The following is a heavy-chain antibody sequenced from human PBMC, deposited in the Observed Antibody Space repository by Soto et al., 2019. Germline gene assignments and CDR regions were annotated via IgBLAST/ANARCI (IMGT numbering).Heavy chain of an antibody. CDR3: ARQTGLGATNY. J-gene: IGHJ4*02. CDR2: INTDGSVT. Sequence: GGSLRLSCAASGFTFSNFWMHWVRQAPGKGLVWVARINTDGSVTSHADSVKGRFTISRDNAKSTLYLQMTSLREEDSAIYYCARQTGLGATNYWGRGTLVTVSS. D-gene: IGHD1-26*01. V-gene: IGHV3-74*01. CDR1: GFTFSNFW.